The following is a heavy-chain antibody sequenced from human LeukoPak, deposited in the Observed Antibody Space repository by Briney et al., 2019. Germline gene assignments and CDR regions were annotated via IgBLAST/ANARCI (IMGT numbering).Heavy chain of an antibody. D-gene: IGHD2-2*01. J-gene: IGHJ4*02. CDR2: IGASGSSR. Sequence: PGGSLRLSCAASGFTVSSNYMSWVRQAPGKGLEYVSGIGASGSSRYYSDSVKGRFTISRDSSKNTLDLQMNSLRAEDTAIYFCARLSSSGYSSDNWGQGTLVTVSS. CDR3: ARLSSSGYSSDN. CDR1: GFTVSSNY. V-gene: IGHV3-53*01.